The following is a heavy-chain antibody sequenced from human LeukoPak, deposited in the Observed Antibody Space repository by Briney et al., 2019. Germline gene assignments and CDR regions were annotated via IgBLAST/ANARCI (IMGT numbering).Heavy chain of an antibody. CDR1: GGSISSYY. D-gene: IGHD3-10*01. CDR3: ARGDSAWFGDYRP. CDR2: IYTSGST. V-gene: IGHV4-4*07. J-gene: IGHJ5*02. Sequence: SETLSLTCTVSGGSISSYYWSWIRQPAGKGLEWIGRIYTSGSTNYNASLKSRVSMSVDTSKNQFSLKLSSVTAADTAVYYCARGDSAWFGDYRPWGQGTLVTVSS.